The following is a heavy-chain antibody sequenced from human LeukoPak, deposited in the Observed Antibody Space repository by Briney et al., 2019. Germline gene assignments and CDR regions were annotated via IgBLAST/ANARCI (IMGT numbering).Heavy chain of an antibody. CDR2: IIPIFGTA. Sequence: SAKVSCKASVGTFSSYAISWVRQAPGQGLEWMGGIIPIFGTANYAQKFQGRVTITADKSTTTAYMELSSLRSEDSAVYYCASHYGDYGSGMDVWGKGTTVTVSS. V-gene: IGHV1-69*06. D-gene: IGHD4-17*01. CDR3: ASHYGDYGSGMDV. J-gene: IGHJ6*04. CDR1: VGTFSSYA.